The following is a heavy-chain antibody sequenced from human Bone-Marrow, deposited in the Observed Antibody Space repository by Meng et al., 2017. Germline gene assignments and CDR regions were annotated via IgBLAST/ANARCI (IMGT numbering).Heavy chain of an antibody. D-gene: IGHD3-22*01. CDR1: GFTFSSYW. J-gene: IGHJ4*02. Sequence: GESLKISCAASGFTFSSYWMHWVRQAPGKGLVWVSRINSDGSSTSYADSVKGRFTIFRDNAKNTLYLQMNSLRAEDTAVYYCARAGYYYDSSGYYNWGQGTLVTVSS. V-gene: IGHV3-74*01. CDR3: ARAGYYYDSSGYYN. CDR2: INSDGSST.